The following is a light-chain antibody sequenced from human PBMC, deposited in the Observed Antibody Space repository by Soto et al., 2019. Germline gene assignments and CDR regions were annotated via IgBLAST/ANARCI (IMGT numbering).Light chain of an antibody. CDR1: SSDVGGYNY. J-gene: IGLJ1*01. V-gene: IGLV2-8*01. CDR2: EVN. Sequence: QSALTQPPSASGSPGQSVAISCTGTSSDVGGYNYVSWYQQHPGKAPKLMIYEVNKRPSGVPDRFSGSKFGNTASLTISGLQADDEANFYCCSYAGSYDYVFGTGTKLTVL. CDR3: CSYAGSYDYV.